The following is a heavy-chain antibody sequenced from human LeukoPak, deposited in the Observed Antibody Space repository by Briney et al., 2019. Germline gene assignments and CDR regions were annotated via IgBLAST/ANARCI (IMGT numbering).Heavy chain of an antibody. CDR1: GVSITTGSYF. V-gene: IGHV4-31*03. Sequence: SETLSLTCNVSGVSITTGSYFWTWIRQHPGKGLEWISFIYYSGRTDYSPSLKSRAAISLDTSKNQFSLKLNSVTAADTAVYYCARRRRDGYNFYFDFWGQGSLVAVSS. CDR3: ARRRRDGYNFYFDF. J-gene: IGHJ4*02. CDR2: IYYSGRT. D-gene: IGHD5-24*01.